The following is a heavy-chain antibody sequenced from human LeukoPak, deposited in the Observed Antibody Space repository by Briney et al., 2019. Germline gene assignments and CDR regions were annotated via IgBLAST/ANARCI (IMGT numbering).Heavy chain of an antibody. J-gene: IGHJ4*02. Sequence: SSVKVSCKASGGTFSSYAISWVRQAPGQGLEWMGGIIPIFGTANYAQKFQGRVTITADESTSTAYMELSSLRSEDTAVYYCARDRGDGYNHDYWGQGTLVTVSS. CDR2: IIPIFGTA. V-gene: IGHV1-69*01. CDR1: GGTFSSYA. CDR3: ARDRGDGYNHDY. D-gene: IGHD5-24*01.